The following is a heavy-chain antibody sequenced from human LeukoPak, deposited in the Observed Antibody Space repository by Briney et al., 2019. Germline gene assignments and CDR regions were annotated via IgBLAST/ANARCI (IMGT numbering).Heavy chain of an antibody. J-gene: IGHJ5*02. CDR1: GGSISGSTYY. CDR2: VYYSGTA. CDR3: AKHEGCSTTSCTGDWFDP. V-gene: IGHV4-39*01. Sequence: SETLSLTCTVSGGSISGSTYYWGWIRQPPGKGLECIGSVYYSGTAYYNPSLKSRGTISVDTSTNQFSLKLSSVTTADTAVYYCAKHEGCSTTSCTGDWFDPWGQGILVTVSS. D-gene: IGHD2-2*01.